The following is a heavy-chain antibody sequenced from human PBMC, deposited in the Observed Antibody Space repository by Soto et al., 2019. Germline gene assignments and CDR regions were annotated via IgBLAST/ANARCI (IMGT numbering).Heavy chain of an antibody. D-gene: IGHD2-2*01. Sequence: QVQLVQSGADVKTPGASVRVSCKASGYTFTGYYVHWVLEAPGQGLEWVGWIHPETGGTSYAQKFQGRVTLYRDTSINTAYLELRRLRFDDAAVYFCARERYQVISDGMDVWGQGTTVTV. CDR1: GYTFTGYY. CDR3: ARERYQVISDGMDV. V-gene: IGHV1-2*02. CDR2: IHPETGGT. J-gene: IGHJ6*02.